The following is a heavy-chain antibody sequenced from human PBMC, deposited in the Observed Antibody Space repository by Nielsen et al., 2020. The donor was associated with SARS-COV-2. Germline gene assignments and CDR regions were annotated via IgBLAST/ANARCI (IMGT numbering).Heavy chain of an antibody. CDR3: ARAPITMIVVVNAFNI. CDR2: IYYSGST. Sequence: SETLSLTCTVSGGSINSGDYYWSWIRQPPGKGLEWIGYIYYSGSTYYNPSLKSRVTISVDTSKNQFSLKLSSVTAADTAVYYCARAPITMIVVVNAFNIWGQGTMVTVSS. J-gene: IGHJ3*02. V-gene: IGHV4-30-4*01. D-gene: IGHD3-22*01. CDR1: GGSINSGDYY.